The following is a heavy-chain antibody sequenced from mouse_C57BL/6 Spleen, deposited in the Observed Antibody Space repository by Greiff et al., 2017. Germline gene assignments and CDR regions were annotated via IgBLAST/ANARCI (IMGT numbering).Heavy chain of an antibody. D-gene: IGHD1-1*01. CDR1: GYTFTSYD. J-gene: IGHJ4*01. Sequence: VQLQQSGPELVKPGASVKLSCKASGYTFTSYDINWVKQRPGQGLEWIGWIYPRDGSTKYNEKFKGKATLTVDTSSSTAYMELHSLTSEDSAVYFCALFITTVVARAMDYWGQGTSVTVSS. CDR3: ALFITTVVARAMDY. V-gene: IGHV1-85*01. CDR2: IYPRDGST.